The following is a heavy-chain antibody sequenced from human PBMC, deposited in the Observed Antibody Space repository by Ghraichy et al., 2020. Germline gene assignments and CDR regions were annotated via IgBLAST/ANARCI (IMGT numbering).Heavy chain of an antibody. J-gene: IGHJ6*02. CDR2: ISYNGIT. D-gene: IGHD4-17*01. V-gene: IGHV4-31*03. Sequence: SLNISCSVSGGSITTRGYFWTWVRQSPEKGLEWIGYISYNGITHYNPSLESRVIMSLDTSKSQFSLKLTSVTAADTAVYFCARDAINYGDYNGLDVWGQGTRVTVSS. CDR3: ARDAINYGDYNGLDV. CDR1: GGSITTRGYF.